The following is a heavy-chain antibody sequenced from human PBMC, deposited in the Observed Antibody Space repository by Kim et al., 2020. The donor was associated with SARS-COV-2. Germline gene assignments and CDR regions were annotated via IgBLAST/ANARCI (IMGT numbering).Heavy chain of an antibody. CDR1: GFTFDDYG. CDR3: ARSGFGYSYGWGVYYFDY. V-gene: IGHV3-20*04. D-gene: IGHD5-18*01. CDR2: INWNGGST. J-gene: IGHJ4*02. Sequence: GGSLRLSCAASGFTFDDYGMSWVRQAPGKGLEWVSGINWNGGSTGYADSVKGRFTISRDNAKNSLYLQMNSLRAEDTALYYCARSGFGYSYGWGVYYFDYWGQGTLVTVSS.